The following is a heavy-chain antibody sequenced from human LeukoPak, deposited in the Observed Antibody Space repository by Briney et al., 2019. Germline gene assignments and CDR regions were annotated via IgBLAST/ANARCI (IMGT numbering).Heavy chain of an antibody. V-gene: IGHV3-53*01. CDR1: GFTVSSNY. CDR3: ARAGGSSRWGFDY. D-gene: IGHD6-13*01. CDR2: IYSGGST. Sequence: GGSLRLSCAASGFTVSSNYMSWVRQARGKGLEWVSVIYSGGSTYYADSVKGGFTISRANSKNPLYLQMNSLRAEDTAVYYCARAGGSSRWGFDYWGQGTLVTVSS. J-gene: IGHJ4*02.